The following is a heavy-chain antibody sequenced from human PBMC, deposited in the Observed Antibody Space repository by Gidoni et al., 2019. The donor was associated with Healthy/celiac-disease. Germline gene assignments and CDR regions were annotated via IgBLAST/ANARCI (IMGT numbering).Heavy chain of an antibody. CDR3: ARDKNGYPSPYYDY. J-gene: IGHJ4*02. CDR1: GGSISSCGYY. V-gene: IGHV4-31*03. Sequence: QVQLQESRPGLVKPSQTLSLTCTVSGGSISSCGYYWSWIRQHPGKGLEWIGYIYYSGSTYYNPSLKSRVTISVDTSKNQFSLKLSSETAADTAVYYCARDKNGYPSPYYDYWGQGTLVTVSS. D-gene: IGHD6-13*01. CDR2: IYYSGST.